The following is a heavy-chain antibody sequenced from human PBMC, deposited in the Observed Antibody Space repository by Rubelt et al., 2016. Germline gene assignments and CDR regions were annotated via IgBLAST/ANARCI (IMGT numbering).Heavy chain of an antibody. CDR2: INPSGGST. CDR3: ARVPVTTLENYYYYYYMDV. J-gene: IGHJ6*03. V-gene: IGHV1-46*01. D-gene: IGHD4-17*01. CDR1: GYTFTSYY. Sequence: QVQLVQSGAEVKKPGASVKVSCKASGYTFTSYYMHWVRQAPGQGLEWMGIINPSGGSTSYAQKFQGSVTMTRDTSTSTVYMELSSLRSEDTAVYYCARVPVTTLENYYYYYYMDVWGKGTTVTVSS.